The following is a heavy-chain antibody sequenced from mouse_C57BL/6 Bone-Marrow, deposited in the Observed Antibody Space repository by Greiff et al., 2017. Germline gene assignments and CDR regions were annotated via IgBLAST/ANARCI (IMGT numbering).Heavy chain of an antibody. CDR3: ARGDYGNSHWYFDV. CDR2: INPNNGGT. J-gene: IGHJ1*03. D-gene: IGHD2-1*01. V-gene: IGHV1-18*01. Sequence: EVQLQQSGPELVKPGASVKIPCKASGYTFTDYNMDWVKQSHGKSLEWIGDINPNNGGTIYNQKFKGKATLTVDKSSSTAYMELRSLTSEDTAVYYCARGDYGNSHWYFDVWGTGTTVTVSS. CDR1: GYTFTDYN.